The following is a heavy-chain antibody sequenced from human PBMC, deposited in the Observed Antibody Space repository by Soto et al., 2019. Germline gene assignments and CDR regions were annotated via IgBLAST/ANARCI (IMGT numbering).Heavy chain of an antibody. CDR1: GGSISSGGYS. CDR3: VRVPDY. CDR2: IYHSGST. Sequence: QLQLQESGSGLVKPSQTLSLTCAVSGGSISSGGYSWSWIRQPPGKGLDWIGYIYHSGSTYYNPXLXSXVTISLDRSKNQFSLKLSSVTAADTAVYYCVRVPDYWGQGTLVTVSS. V-gene: IGHV4-30-2*01. J-gene: IGHJ4*02.